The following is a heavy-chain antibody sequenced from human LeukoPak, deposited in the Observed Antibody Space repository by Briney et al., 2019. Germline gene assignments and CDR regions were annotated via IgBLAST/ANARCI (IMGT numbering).Heavy chain of an antibody. D-gene: IGHD6-6*01. CDR3: AKDQGGYSSSFDY. CDR2: ISYDGSNK. V-gene: IGHV3-30*04. J-gene: IGHJ4*02. CDR1: GFTFSSYA. Sequence: GGSLRLSCAASGFTFSSYAMHWVRQAPGKGLEWVAVISYDGSNKYYADSVKGRFTISRDNSKNTLYLQMNSLRAEDTAVYYCAKDQGGYSSSFDYWGQGTLVTVSS.